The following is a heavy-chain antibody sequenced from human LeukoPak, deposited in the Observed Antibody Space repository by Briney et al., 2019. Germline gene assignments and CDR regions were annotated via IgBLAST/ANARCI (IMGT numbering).Heavy chain of an antibody. CDR3: AKVLLGYYDSSGYSADDAFDI. V-gene: IGHV3-9*01. CDR1: GFTFDDYA. D-gene: IGHD3-22*01. Sequence: GRSLRLSCAASGFTFDDYAMHWVRQAPGKGLEWVSGISWNSGSIGYADSVKGRFTISRDNAKNSLYLQMNSLRAEDTALYYCAKVLLGYYDSSGYSADDAFDIWGQGTMVTVSS. J-gene: IGHJ3*02. CDR2: ISWNSGSI.